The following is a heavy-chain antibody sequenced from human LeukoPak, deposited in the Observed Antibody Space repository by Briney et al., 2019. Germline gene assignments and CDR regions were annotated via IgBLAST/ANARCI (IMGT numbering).Heavy chain of an antibody. CDR2: IIPIFGTA. J-gene: IGHJ6*03. Sequence: ASVKVSCKAAGGTCSNYAISWVRQAPGQGLEWMGGIIPIFGTANYAQKFQGRVTSTADESTSTAYMELSSLRSEDTAVYYCARDQGYSGYDSQYYYYYYMDVWGKGTTVTISS. CDR1: GGTCSNYA. CDR3: ARDQGYSGYDSQYYYYYYMDV. V-gene: IGHV1-69*13. D-gene: IGHD5-12*01.